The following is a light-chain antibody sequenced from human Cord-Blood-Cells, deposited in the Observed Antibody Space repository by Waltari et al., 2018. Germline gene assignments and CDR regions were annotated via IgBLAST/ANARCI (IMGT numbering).Light chain of an antibody. CDR1: QSVSSY. CDR3: QQRSNWLT. V-gene: IGKV3-11*01. CDR2: DAS. Sequence: EIGLTQSPATLSLSPGERATLSCRASQSVSSYLAWYQQKPGQAPRLLIYDASNMATGIPARFSGSGSGTDFTLTISSLAPEDFAVYYCQQRSNWLTFGGGTKVEIK. J-gene: IGKJ4*01.